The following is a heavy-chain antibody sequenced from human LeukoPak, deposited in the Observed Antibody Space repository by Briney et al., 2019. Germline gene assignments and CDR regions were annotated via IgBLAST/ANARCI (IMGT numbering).Heavy chain of an antibody. CDR2: IYYSGST. D-gene: IGHD6-19*01. CDR1: GDSISSYY. CDR3: ARVTSGWFSYLDY. J-gene: IGHJ4*02. Sequence: SETLSLTCTVSGDSISSYYWGWIRQSPGKGLEWIGYIYYSGSTYFNPSLKSRVTMSVGTANNQFSLKLSSVTAADTAVYYCARVTSGWFSYLDYWGQGTLVTVSS. V-gene: IGHV4-59*01.